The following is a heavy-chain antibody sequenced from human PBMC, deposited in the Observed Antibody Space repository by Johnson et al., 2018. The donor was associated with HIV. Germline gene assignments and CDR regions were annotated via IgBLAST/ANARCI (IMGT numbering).Heavy chain of an antibody. V-gene: IGHV3-53*01. CDR1: GFTVSTYY. Sequence: MQLVDSGGGLVHPGGSLRLSCTASGFTVSTYYMTWVRQASGKGLELVSLLYSSGKTYYADSVKGRFTISRDYSKNRLYLQMNSLRAEDTALYFCARGKGAAAGLDAFDIWGQGTMVTVSS. D-gene: IGHD6-13*01. J-gene: IGHJ3*02. CDR2: LYSSGKT. CDR3: ARGKGAAAGLDAFDI.